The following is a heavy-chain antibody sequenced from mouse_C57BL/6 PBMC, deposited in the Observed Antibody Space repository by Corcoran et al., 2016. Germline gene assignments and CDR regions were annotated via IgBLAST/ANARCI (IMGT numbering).Heavy chain of an antibody. CDR2: INPNNGGT. Sequence: EVQLQQSGPELVKPGASVKISCKASGYTFTDYYMNWVKQSHGKSLEWIGDINPNNGGTSYNQKFKGKATLTVDKSSSTAYMELRSLTSEDSAVYYCARSVYYYGSSLDVWGTGTTVTVSS. D-gene: IGHD1-1*01. V-gene: IGHV1-26*01. CDR1: GYTFTDYY. J-gene: IGHJ1*03. CDR3: ARSVYYYGSSLDV.